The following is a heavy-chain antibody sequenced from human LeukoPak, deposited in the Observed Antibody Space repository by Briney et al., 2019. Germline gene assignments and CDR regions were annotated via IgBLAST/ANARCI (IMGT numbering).Heavy chain of an antibody. V-gene: IGHV1-18*01. J-gene: IGHJ6*03. CDR3: ASGYCSSTSCNLYYYYYYMDV. CDR2: ISADNGNT. Sequence: ASVKVSCKGSGYTFTSYGISWARQAPGQGLEWMGWISADNGNTDYAQKLQGRVTMTTDTSTSPAYMELMSLRSDDTAVYYCASGYCSSTSCNLYYYYYYMDVWGKGTTVTVSS. D-gene: IGHD2-2*01. CDR1: GYTFTSYG.